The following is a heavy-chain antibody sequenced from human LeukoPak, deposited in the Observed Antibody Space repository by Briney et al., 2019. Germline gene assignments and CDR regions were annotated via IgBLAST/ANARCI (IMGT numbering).Heavy chain of an antibody. V-gene: IGHV3-23*01. CDR3: AKDPTAGYSSSWYDSAYFDY. CDR2: ISGSGGST. CDR1: GFTFSSCA. J-gene: IGHJ4*02. D-gene: IGHD6-13*01. Sequence: GGSLRLSCAASGFTFSSCAMSWVRQAPGKGLEWVSAISGSGGSTYYADSVKGRFTISRDNSKNTLYLQMNSLRAEDTAVYYCAKDPTAGYSSSWYDSAYFDYWGQGTLVTVSS.